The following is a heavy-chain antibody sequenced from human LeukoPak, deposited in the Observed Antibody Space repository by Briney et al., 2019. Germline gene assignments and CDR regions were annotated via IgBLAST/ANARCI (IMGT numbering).Heavy chain of an antibody. D-gene: IGHD3-10*01. Sequence: HSGVSLRLSCEASGLTFSNSWKHWVRQAPGKGLVWVSRINNEGTTISYADSVKGRFTISRDNAKNTLYLQMNSLRAEDTAVYYCARVSGLGMNEYYQHWGQGTLVTVAS. CDR3: ARVSGLGMNEYYQH. J-gene: IGHJ1*01. CDR2: INNEGTTI. V-gene: IGHV3-74*01. CDR1: GLTFSNSW.